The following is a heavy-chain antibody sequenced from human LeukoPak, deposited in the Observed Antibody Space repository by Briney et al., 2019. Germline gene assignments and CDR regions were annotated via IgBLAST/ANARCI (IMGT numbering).Heavy chain of an antibody. V-gene: IGHV1-69*13. CDR1: GGTFSSYA. CDR3: ASVIAVADADAFDI. J-gene: IGHJ3*02. CDR2: IIPIFGTA. D-gene: IGHD6-19*01. Sequence: EASVKVSCKASGGTFSSYAISWVRQAPGQGLEWMGGIIPIFGTANYAQKFQGRVTITADESTSTAYMELSSLRPEDTAVYYCASVIAVADADAFDIWGQGTMVTVSS.